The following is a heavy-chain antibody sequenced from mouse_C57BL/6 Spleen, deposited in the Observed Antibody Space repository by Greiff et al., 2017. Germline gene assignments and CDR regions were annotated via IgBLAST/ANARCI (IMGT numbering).Heavy chain of an antibody. CDR1: GFNIKDYY. Sequence: EVQLVESGAELVQPGASVKLSCTASGFNIKDYYMHWVKQRPEQGLEWIGRIDPEDGETKYAPKFQGKATITADTSSNTAYLQLSSLTSEDTAVYYCARGITTVVAPLDYWGQGTTLTVSS. D-gene: IGHD1-1*01. V-gene: IGHV14-2*01. J-gene: IGHJ2*01. CDR3: ARGITTVVAPLDY. CDR2: IDPEDGET.